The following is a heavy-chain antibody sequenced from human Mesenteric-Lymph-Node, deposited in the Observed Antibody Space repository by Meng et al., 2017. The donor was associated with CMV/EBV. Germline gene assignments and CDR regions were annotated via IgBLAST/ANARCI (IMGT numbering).Heavy chain of an antibody. J-gene: IGHJ4*02. CDR3: ARLRELRGPYFDY. D-gene: IGHD2-15*01. CDR1: GFTFSSYW. V-gene: IGHV3-7*01. CDR2: IKQDGSEK. Sequence: GESLKISCAASGFTFSSYWMNWVRQAPGKGLEWVANIKQDGSEKYYVDSVKGRFTISRDNAKKSLYLQMNSLRAEDTAVYYCARLRELRGPYFDYWGQGTLVTVSS.